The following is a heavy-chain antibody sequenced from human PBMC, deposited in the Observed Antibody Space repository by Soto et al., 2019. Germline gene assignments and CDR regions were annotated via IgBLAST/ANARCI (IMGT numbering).Heavy chain of an antibody. CDR3: ATAQEEDYNYYGMDV. V-gene: IGHV3-53*01. J-gene: IGHJ6*02. CDR1: GFTVSDNY. Sequence: GGSLRLSCAASGFTVSDNYMSWGRQAPGKGLEWVSVIYSGGTTYYADSAKGRFTISRDNPKNTLYLQMNSLGAEDTAVYYCATAQEEDYNYYGMDVWGQGTTVTASS. CDR2: IYSGGTT.